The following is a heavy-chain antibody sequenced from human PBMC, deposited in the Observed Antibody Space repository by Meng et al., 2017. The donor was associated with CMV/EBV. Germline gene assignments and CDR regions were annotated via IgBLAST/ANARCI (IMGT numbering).Heavy chain of an antibody. V-gene: IGHV3-30*02. CDR1: GFTFSSYG. J-gene: IGHJ6*02. D-gene: IGHD2-2*01. CDR2: IRYDGSNK. Sequence: GESLKISCAASGFTFSSYGMHWVRQAPGKGLEWVAFIRYDGSNKYYADSVKGRFTISRDNSKNTLYLQMNSLRAEDTAVYYCANYCSSTSCPRDYYYGMDVWGQGTTVTVSS. CDR3: ANYCSSTSCPRDYYYGMDV.